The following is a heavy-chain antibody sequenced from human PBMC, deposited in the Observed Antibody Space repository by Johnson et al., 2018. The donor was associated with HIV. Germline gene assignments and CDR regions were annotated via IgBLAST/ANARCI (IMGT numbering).Heavy chain of an antibody. D-gene: IGHD5-24*01. V-gene: IGHV3-23*04. CDR2: ISGSGGST. J-gene: IGHJ3*02. CDR3: VVDGYKGSFNAFDI. Sequence: VQLVESGGGVVQPGRSLSLSCAASGFTFSSYAMSWVRQAPGKGLEWVSAISGSGGSTYYADSVKGRFTISRDNSKNTLYLQMNSLRAEDTAVYYCVVDGYKGSFNAFDIWGQGTMVTVSS. CDR1: GFTFSSYA.